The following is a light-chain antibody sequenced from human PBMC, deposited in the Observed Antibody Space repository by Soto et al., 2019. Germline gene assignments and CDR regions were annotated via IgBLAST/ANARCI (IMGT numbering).Light chain of an antibody. CDR3: EAWDSNLRGGV. J-gene: IGLJ3*02. V-gene: IGLV1-51*01. CDR2: DND. Sequence: QSVLTQPPSVSAAPGQKVTVSCSGSRSNMGNNYVSWYQHLPGTAPKLLIYDNDKRPSGFPDRFSASKSGTSATRDITGLQTGDEADYYCEAWDSNLRGGVFGGGPKLT. CDR1: RSNMGNNY.